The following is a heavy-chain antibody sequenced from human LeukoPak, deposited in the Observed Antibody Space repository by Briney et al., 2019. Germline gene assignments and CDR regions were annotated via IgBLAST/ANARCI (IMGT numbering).Heavy chain of an antibody. CDR2: INWNGGST. CDR3: ARKEGGYFDY. V-gene: IGHV3-20*04. D-gene: IGHD3-16*01. CDR1: GFTYSISA. J-gene: IGHJ4*02. Sequence: GGSLRLSCAASGFTYSISAMSWVRQAPGKGLEWVSGINWNGGSTGYADSVKGRFAISRDNAKNSLYPQMSSLRAEDTALYYCARKEGGYFDYWGQGTLVTVSS.